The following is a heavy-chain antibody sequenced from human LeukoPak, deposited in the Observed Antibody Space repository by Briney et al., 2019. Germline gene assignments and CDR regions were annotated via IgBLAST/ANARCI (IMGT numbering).Heavy chain of an antibody. CDR1: GGSISSSSYY. J-gene: IGHJ4*02. CDR3: ARFNPAAGSFCFDY. CDR2: IYYSGST. Sequence: SETLSLTCTVSGGSISSSSYYWAWIRQATGKGLEWIGNIYYSGSTYYNPSLKSRVTMSVDTSKNQFSLKLSSVTAADTAVYYCARFNPAAGSFCFDYWGQGTLVTVSS. D-gene: IGHD6-13*01. V-gene: IGHV4-39*01.